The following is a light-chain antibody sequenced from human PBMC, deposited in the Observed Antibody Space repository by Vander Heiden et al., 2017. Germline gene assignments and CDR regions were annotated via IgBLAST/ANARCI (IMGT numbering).Light chain of an antibody. CDR3: SSYTSSSTYGV. V-gene: IGLV2-14*03. Sequence: QSALTQPASVPVSPGQSITISCTGTSSYVGGYNYVSWYQQHPGKAPKLRIYDVSNRPSGVSNRFSGSKSGNTASLTISGLQAEDEADYYCSSYTSSSTYGVFGGGTKLTVL. J-gene: IGLJ2*01. CDR2: DVS. CDR1: SSYVGGYNY.